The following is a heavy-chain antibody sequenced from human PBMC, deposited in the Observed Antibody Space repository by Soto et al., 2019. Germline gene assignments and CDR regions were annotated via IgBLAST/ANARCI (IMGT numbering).Heavy chain of an antibody. CDR2: IYYSGST. J-gene: IGHJ5*02. D-gene: IGHD2-15*01. Sequence: QLQLQESGPGLVKPSETLSLTCTVSGGSISSSSYYWGWIRQPPGKGLEWIGSIYYSGSTYYNPSLKSRVTISVDTSKNQFSLKLSSVTAADTAVYYCARRAGYCSGGSCNWFDPWGQGTLVTVSS. V-gene: IGHV4-39*01. CDR1: GGSISSSSYY. CDR3: ARRAGYCSGGSCNWFDP.